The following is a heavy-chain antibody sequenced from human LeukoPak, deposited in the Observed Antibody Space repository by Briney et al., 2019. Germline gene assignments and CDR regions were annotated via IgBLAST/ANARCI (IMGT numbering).Heavy chain of an antibody. CDR2: ISSSSSYI. CDR3: AAILVVDTAMVNDY. J-gene: IGHJ4*02. V-gene: IGHV3-21*01. Sequence: GGSLRLSCAASGLTFSSYSMNWVRQAPGKGLEWVSSISSSSSYIYYADSVKGRFTISRDNAKNSLYLQMNSLRAEDTAVYYCAAILVVDTAMVNDYWGQGILVTVSS. CDR1: GLTFSSYS. D-gene: IGHD5-18*01.